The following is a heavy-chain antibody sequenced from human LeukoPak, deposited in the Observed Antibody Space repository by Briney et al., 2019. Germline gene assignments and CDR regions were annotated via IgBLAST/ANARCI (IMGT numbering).Heavy chain of an antibody. CDR2: IYYSGST. V-gene: IGHV4-31*03. CDR3: ARGREVTRDFDY. J-gene: IGHJ4*02. CDR1: GGSISSGGYY. D-gene: IGHD4-23*01. Sequence: SQTLSLTCTVSGGSISSGGYYWSWIRQHPGKGLEWIGYIYYSGSTYYNPSLKSRVTISVDTSKNQFSLKLSSVTAADTAVYYCARGREVTRDFDYWGQGTLVTVSS.